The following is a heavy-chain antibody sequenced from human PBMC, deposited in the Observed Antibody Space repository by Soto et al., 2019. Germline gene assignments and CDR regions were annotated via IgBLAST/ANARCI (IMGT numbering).Heavy chain of an antibody. CDR3: ARGDFSDV. V-gene: IGHV1-3*01. J-gene: IGHJ6*02. CDR1: GYTFTNYP. CDR2: INAGNGDT. Sequence: ASVKVSCKASGYTFTNYPMHWVRQAGQRLEWMGWINAGNGDTKYSQKFQGRVTITRDTSASTDFMELSSLRSEDTAVYYCARGDFSDVWGQGTPVTV.